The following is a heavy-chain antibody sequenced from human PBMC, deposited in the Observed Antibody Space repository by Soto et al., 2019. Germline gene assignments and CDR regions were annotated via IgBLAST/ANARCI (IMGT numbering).Heavy chain of an antibody. CDR2: ISDDGSNK. D-gene: IGHD6-13*01. CDR3: ARDRFASSWSYFDY. J-gene: IGHJ4*02. Sequence: PGVSLRLSCAASGFTFSNYALHWVRQAPGKGLEWVAVISDDGSNKYYADSVKGRFTISRDNSKNTLYLQMNSLRAEDTAVYYCARDRFASSWSYFDYWGQGTPVTVSS. V-gene: IGHV3-30-3*01. CDR1: GFTFSNYA.